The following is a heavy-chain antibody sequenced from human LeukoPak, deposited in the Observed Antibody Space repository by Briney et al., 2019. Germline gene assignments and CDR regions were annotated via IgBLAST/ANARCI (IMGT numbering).Heavy chain of an antibody. D-gene: IGHD2-2*01. J-gene: IGHJ4*02. CDR3: ARGVIVVVPAAPYYFDY. CDR1: GGTFSSYA. V-gene: IGHV1-69*04. CDR2: IIPILGIA. Sequence: SVKVSCKASGGTFSSYAISWVRQAPGQGLEWMGRIIPILGIANYAQKFQGRVTITTDTSTSTAYMELRSLRSDDTAVYYCARGVIVVVPAAPYYFDYWGQGTLVTVSS.